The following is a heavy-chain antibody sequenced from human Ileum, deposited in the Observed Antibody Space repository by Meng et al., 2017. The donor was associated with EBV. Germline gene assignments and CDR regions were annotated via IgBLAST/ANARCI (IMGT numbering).Heavy chain of an antibody. D-gene: IGHD3-10*01. CDR2: VYHDGAT. CDR3: ARSSPIVRGLDY. CDR1: GDSASGSDW. Sequence: VRAQESGPGLGSPSGPLSLTCAVSGDSASGSDWWSWVRQPPGKGLEWIGEVYHDGATNYHPSLKSRVTISLDKSKNEVNLHLNSLTAADTAVYFCARSSPIVRGLDYWGQGTWSPSPQ. J-gene: IGHJ4*02. V-gene: IGHV4-4*02.